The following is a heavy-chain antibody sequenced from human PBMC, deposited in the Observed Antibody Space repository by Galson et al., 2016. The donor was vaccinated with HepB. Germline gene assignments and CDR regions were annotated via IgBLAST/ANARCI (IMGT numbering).Heavy chain of an antibody. J-gene: IGHJ5*02. D-gene: IGHD3-10*01. CDR3: AKCLWARGVYPFDP. V-gene: IGHV3-23*01. Sequence: SLRLSCAASGFTFSSYAMNWVRQAPGKGLEWVSAILNSGASTSYADSVKGRFTISRDNSKNTVYLQMNNLRAEDTAVYYCAKCLWARGVYPFDPWGRGTLVTVSS. CDR1: GFTFSSYA. CDR2: ILNSGAST.